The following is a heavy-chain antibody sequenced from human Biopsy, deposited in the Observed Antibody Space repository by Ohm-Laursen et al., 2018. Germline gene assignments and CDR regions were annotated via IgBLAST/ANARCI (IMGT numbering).Heavy chain of an antibody. CDR3: AREGASNDPRTRAFDH. Sequence: SDTLSLTCAVSGGSISSYQWTWIRQPPGKGLEWIGHLYNTGVTNYNPSLKSRVTISVDTSKNQFSLKLSSVTAADTAVYYCAREGASNDPRTRAFDHWGQGTLVTVSS. D-gene: IGHD1-1*01. CDR1: GGSISSYQ. CDR2: LYNTGVT. J-gene: IGHJ4*02. V-gene: IGHV4-59*01.